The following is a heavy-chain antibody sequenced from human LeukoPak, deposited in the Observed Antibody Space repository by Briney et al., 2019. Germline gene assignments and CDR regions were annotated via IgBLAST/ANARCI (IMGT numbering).Heavy chain of an antibody. V-gene: IGHV4-31*03. J-gene: IGHJ2*01. D-gene: IGHD4-17*01. Sequence: SETLSLTCTVSSGSIRSGSYFWSWIRQHPGKGLEWIVNIFYSGRTDYNPSLKSRLTISVDTSKSQFSLKLTSVTAADTAVYFCARDLHYGDYIRNWYFDLWGRGTLVTVSS. CDR2: IFYSGRT. CDR3: ARDLHYGDYIRNWYFDL. CDR1: SGSIRSGSYF.